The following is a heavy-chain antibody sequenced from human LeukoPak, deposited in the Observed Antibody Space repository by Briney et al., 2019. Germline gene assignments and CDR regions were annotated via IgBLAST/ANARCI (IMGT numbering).Heavy chain of an antibody. CDR3: ARCRSYYYYYMDV. CDR1: GFTFSHYW. J-gene: IGHJ6*03. Sequence: GGSLRLSCAASGFTFSHYWMTWVRQAPGKGLEWVSYISSSGSTIYYADSVKGRFTISRDNAKNSLYLQMNSLRAEDTAVYYCARCRSYYYYYMDVWGKGTTVTVSS. D-gene: IGHD5/OR15-5a*01. V-gene: IGHV3-11*01. CDR2: ISSSGSTI.